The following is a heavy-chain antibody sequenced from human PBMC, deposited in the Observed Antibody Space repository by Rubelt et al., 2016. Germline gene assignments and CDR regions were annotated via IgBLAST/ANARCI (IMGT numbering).Heavy chain of an antibody. Sequence: GLEWVANIKQDGSEKYYVDSVKGRFTISRDNAKNSLYLQMNSLRAEDTAVYYCATGHTAFDYWGQGTLVTVSS. CDR2: IKQDGSEK. J-gene: IGHJ4*02. D-gene: IGHD5-18*01. CDR3: ATGHTAFDY. V-gene: IGHV3-7*01.